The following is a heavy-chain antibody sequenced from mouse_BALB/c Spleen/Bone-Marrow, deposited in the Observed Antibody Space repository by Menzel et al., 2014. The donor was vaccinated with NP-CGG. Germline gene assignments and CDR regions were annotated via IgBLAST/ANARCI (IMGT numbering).Heavy chain of an antibody. D-gene: IGHD2-4*01. CDR1: GYAFSSFW. CDR3: ARDDYGPDY. V-gene: IGHV1-80*01. J-gene: IGHJ2*01. Sequence: VKLQESGAELVRPGSSVKIPCKASGYAFSSFWMNWVKQRPGQGLEWIGQIYPGDGETNYNGKFKGKATLTADKSSSTAYMQLSSLTSEDSAVYFCARDDYGPDYWGQGTTPTVSS. CDR2: IYPGDGET.